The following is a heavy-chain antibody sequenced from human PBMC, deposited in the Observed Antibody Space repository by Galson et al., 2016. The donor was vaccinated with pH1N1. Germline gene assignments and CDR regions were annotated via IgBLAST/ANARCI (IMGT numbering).Heavy chain of an antibody. CDR3: ARGYPGFSYYGMDV. D-gene: IGHD2-15*01. Sequence: SLRLSCAASGFTVSPNDMSWFRQAPGKGLEWVSVIYSGGNTYYTDSVKGRFTISRDSSKNTLYFQMNSLRPEDTAVYYCARGYPGFSYYGMDVWGQGTTVTVSS. CDR1: GFTVSPND. J-gene: IGHJ6*02. V-gene: IGHV3-53*01. CDR2: IYSGGNT.